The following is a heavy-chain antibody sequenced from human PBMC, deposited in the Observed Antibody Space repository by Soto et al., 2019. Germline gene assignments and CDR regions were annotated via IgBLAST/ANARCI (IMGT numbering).Heavy chain of an antibody. CDR1: GFTFSDYY. V-gene: IGHV3-11*05. CDR3: ARDITMVRGVIITSDY. CDR2: ISSSSSYT. D-gene: IGHD3-10*01. Sequence: QVQLVESGGGLVKPGGSLRLSCAASGFTFSDYYMSWIRHAPGKGLEWVSYISSSSSYTNYADSVKGRFTISSDNAKNSLYLQMNSLRAEDTAVYSCARDITMVRGVIITSDYWGQGTLVTVSA. J-gene: IGHJ4*02.